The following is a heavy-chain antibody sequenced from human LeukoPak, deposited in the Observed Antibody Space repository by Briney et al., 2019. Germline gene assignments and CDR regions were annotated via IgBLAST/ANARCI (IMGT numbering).Heavy chain of an antibody. CDR3: ARVTGERNRRIAAAGTGRWFDP. Sequence: PSETLSLTCAVYGGSFSGYYWSWIRQPPGKGLEWIGEINHSGSTNYNPSLKSRVTISVDTSKNQFPLKLSSVTAADTAVYYCARVTGERNRRIAAAGTGRWFDPWGQGTLVTVSS. V-gene: IGHV4-34*01. CDR1: GGSFSGYY. J-gene: IGHJ5*02. CDR2: INHSGST. D-gene: IGHD6-13*01.